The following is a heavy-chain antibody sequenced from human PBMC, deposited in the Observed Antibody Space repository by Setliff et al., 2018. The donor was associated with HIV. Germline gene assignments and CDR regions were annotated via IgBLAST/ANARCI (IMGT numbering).Heavy chain of an antibody. Sequence: LSLTCSASGDSFSTSSYFWGWVRQSPGGGLEWIGNIFYTGFTHYNPSLKSRVTISIDTSKNHFSLSPASVSDSDTAVYYCTREGRGDPALATTRLDYWGQGKLVTVSS. CDR3: TREGRGDPALATTRLDY. V-gene: IGHV4-39*02. CDR2: IFYTGFT. CDR1: GDSFSTSSYF. J-gene: IGHJ4*02. D-gene: IGHD1-1*01.